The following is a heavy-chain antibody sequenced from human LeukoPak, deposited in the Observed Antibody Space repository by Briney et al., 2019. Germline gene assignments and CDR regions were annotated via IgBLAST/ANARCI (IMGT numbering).Heavy chain of an antibody. V-gene: IGHV3-66*01. D-gene: IGHD3-22*01. Sequence: PGGSLRLSCAASGFTVSSNYMSWVRQAPGKGLEWVSVIYGGGSTYYADSVKGRFTISRDNSKNTLYLQMNSLRAEDTAVYYCARAGGDSSGYYPYYFDYWGQGTLVTVSS. CDR2: IYGGGST. CDR1: GFTVSSNY. CDR3: ARAGGDSSGYYPYYFDY. J-gene: IGHJ4*02.